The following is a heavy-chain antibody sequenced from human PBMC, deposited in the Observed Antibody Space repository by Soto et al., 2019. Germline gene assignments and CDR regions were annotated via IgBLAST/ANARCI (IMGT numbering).Heavy chain of an antibody. CDR3: TTSLLIVLRYFGWLLNPDYYYGMDG. D-gene: IGHD3-9*01. CDR1: GFTFSNAW. V-gene: IGHV3-15*07. Sequence: PGGSLRLSCAASGFTFSNAWMNWVRQAPGKGLEWVGRIKSKTDGGTTDYAAPVKGRFTISRDDSKNTLYLQMNSLKTEDTAVYYCTTSLLIVLRYFGWLLNPDYYYGMDGPGQATTVTVAS. CDR2: IKSKTDGGTT. J-gene: IGHJ6*02.